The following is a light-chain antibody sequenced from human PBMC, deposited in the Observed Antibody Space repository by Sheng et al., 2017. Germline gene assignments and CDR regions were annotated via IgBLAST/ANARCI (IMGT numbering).Light chain of an antibody. CDR2: EVT. V-gene: IGLV2-8*01. Sequence: QSALTQPPSASGSPGQSVTISCTGTSSDVGDNNYVSWYQQHPGKAPKLMIYEVTKRPSVVPDRFSGSKSGNTASLTVSGLQAEDEADYYCSSYTGSGNVVFGGGTKLTVL. CDR1: SSDVGDNNY. J-gene: IGLJ2*01. CDR3: SSYTGSGNVV.